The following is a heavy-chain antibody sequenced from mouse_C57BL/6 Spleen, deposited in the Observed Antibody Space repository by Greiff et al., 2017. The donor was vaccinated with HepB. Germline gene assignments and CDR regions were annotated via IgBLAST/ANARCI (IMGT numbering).Heavy chain of an antibody. CDR3: GAQLGLYYAMDY. D-gene: IGHD4-1*02. V-gene: IGHV2-9-1*01. Sequence: VKLMESGPGLVAPSQSLSITCTVSGFSLTSYAISWVRQPPGKGLAWLGVIWTGGGTNYNSALKSRLSISKDNSKSQVFLKMNSLQTDDTARYYCGAQLGLYYAMDYWGQGTSVTVSS. CDR2: IWTGGGT. CDR1: GFSLTSYA. J-gene: IGHJ4*01.